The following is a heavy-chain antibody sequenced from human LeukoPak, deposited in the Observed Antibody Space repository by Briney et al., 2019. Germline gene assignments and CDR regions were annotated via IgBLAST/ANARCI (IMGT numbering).Heavy chain of an antibody. CDR3: AKGVHYYDSSGQTLYWYFDL. CDR1: GFTFDDYA. CDR2: ISWNSGSI. D-gene: IGHD3-22*01. Sequence: GGSLRVSCAASGFTFDDYAMHWVRQAPGNGLEWVSGISWNSGSIGYADSVKGRFTISRDNAKNSLYLQMNSLRAEDTALYYCAKGVHYYDSSGQTLYWYFDLWGRGTLVTVSS. V-gene: IGHV3-9*01. J-gene: IGHJ2*01.